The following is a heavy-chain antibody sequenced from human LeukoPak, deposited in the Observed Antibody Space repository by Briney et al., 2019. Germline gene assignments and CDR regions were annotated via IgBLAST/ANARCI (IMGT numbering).Heavy chain of an antibody. CDR1: GFTFDDYA. D-gene: IGHD6-19*01. J-gene: IGHJ4*02. Sequence: GGSLTLSCAASGFTFDDYAMHWVRQAPGKGLEWVSLISWDGGSTYYADSVKGRFTISRDNSKNSLYLQMNSLRAEDTALYYCAKDGGRGSGWYGVDYWGQGALVTVSS. CDR3: AKDGGRGSGWYGVDY. V-gene: IGHV3-43D*03. CDR2: ISWDGGST.